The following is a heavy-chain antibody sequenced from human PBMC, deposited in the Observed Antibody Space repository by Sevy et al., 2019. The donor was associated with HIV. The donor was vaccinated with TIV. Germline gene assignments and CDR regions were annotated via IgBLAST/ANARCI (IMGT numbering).Heavy chain of an antibody. J-gene: IGHJ4*02. CDR2: IRNDGSDK. Sequence: GGSLRLSCTASGFTFSNFGMHWVRQVPGKGLEWVTFIRNDGSDKYYAASVKGRFTISRDDSKNTFYLQMDSLRAEDTAIYYCAKDLAGPGRRYFDYWGQGTLVTVSS. CDR3: AKDLAGPGRRYFDY. CDR1: GFTFSNFG. V-gene: IGHV3-30*02. D-gene: IGHD6-13*01.